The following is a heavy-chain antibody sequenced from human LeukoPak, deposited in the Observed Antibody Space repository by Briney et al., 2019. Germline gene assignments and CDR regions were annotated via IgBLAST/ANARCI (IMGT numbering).Heavy chain of an antibody. CDR1: RFPFSPYS. D-gene: IGHD6-19*01. Sequence: PGGSLRLSCVASRFPFSPYSMNWVRQAPGKGLEWVSYISSSGSTIYYADSVKGRFTISRDNAKNSLYLQMNSLRAEDTAVYYCASETQWRGYFDYWGQGTLVTVSS. J-gene: IGHJ4*02. CDR2: ISSSGSTI. CDR3: ASETQWRGYFDY. V-gene: IGHV3-48*04.